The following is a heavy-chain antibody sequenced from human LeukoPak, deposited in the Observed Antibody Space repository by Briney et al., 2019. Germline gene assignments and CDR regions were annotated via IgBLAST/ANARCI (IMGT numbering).Heavy chain of an antibody. Sequence: ASVKVSCKASGYTFTSYGISWVRQAPGQGLEWMGWISAYNGNTNYAQKLQGRVTMTTDTSTSTAYMELRSLRSDDTAVYYCARGSSTGNSSSWYDYWGQGTLVTVSS. V-gene: IGHV1-18*01. CDR1: GYTFTSYG. D-gene: IGHD6-13*01. CDR2: ISAYNGNT. CDR3: ARGSSTGNSSSWYDY. J-gene: IGHJ4*02.